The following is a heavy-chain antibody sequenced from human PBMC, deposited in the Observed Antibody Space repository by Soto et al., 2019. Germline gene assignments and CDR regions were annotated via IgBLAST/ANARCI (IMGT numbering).Heavy chain of an antibody. D-gene: IGHD3-9*01. J-gene: IGHJ6*02. V-gene: IGHV1-18*01. Sequence: QVQLVQSGAEVKKPGASVKVSCKASGYTFTSYGISWVRQAPGQGLEWMGWLSAYNGNTNYAQKLQGRVTMTTDTSTSTAYMELRSLRSDDTAVYYCARDRPFVGILTGYYPYYYYGMDVWGQGTTVTVSS. CDR2: LSAYNGNT. CDR1: GYTFTSYG. CDR3: ARDRPFVGILTGYYPYYYYGMDV.